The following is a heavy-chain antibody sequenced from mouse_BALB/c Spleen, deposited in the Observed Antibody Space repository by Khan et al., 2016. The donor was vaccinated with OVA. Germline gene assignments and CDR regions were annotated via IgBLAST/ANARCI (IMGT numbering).Heavy chain of an antibody. CDR3: AKAHYRYDGYDAADY. CDR2: IWGGGGT. D-gene: IGHD2-14*01. V-gene: IGHV2-6-4*01. J-gene: IGHJ4*01. Sequence: QVQLKESGPGLVAPSQSLSITCTASGFSLSSYNIHWVRQPPGKGLEWLGMIWGGGGTDYNSTLKSRLSITKDNSKSQAFLKMNSLQNDDTAMYYCAKAHYRYDGYDAADYWRQG. CDR1: GFSLSSYN.